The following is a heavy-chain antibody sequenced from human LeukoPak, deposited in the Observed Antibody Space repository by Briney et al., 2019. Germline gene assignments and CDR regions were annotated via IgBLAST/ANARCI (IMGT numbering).Heavy chain of an antibody. CDR3: ARRVGYCSGGSCYSIDY. V-gene: IGHV4-34*01. CDR2: INHSGST. CDR1: GGSCSGYY. J-gene: IGHJ4*02. Sequence: SETLSLTCAVYGGSCSGYYWSWIRQPPGKGLEWIGEINHSGSTNYNPSLKSRVTISVDTSKNQFSLKLSSVTAADTAVYYCARRVGYCSGGSCYSIDYWGQGTLVTVSS. D-gene: IGHD2-15*01.